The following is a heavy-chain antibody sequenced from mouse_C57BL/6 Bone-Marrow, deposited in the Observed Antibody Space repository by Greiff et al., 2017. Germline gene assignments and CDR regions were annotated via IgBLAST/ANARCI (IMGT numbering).Heavy chain of an antibody. V-gene: IGHV5-2*01. CDR3: ARHDGVEGPFAY. Sequence: EVQLMESGGGLVQPGESLKLSCESNEYEFPSHDMSWVRKTPEKRLELVAAINSDGGSTYYPDTMERRFIISRDNTKKNLYLHMSSLRSEDTALYYCARHDGVEGPFAYWGQGTLVTVSA. D-gene: IGHD2-3*01. J-gene: IGHJ3*01. CDR1: EYEFPSHD. CDR2: INSDGGST.